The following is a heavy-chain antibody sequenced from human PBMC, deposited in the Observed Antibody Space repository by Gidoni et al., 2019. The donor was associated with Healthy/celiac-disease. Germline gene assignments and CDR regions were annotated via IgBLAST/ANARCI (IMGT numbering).Heavy chain of an antibody. CDR1: GGSTSSSSYY. V-gene: IGHV4-39*01. D-gene: IGHD1-7*01. CDR2: IYYSGST. J-gene: IGHJ6*02. Sequence: QLQLQEPRPGLVTPSETLSLTCTVSGGSTSSSSYYWGWIRQPPGKGLEWIGSIYYSGSTYYNPSLKSRVTISVDTSKNQFSLKLSSVTAADTAVYCCARQNSYYYYGMDVWGQGTTVTVSS. CDR3: ARQNSYYYYGMDV.